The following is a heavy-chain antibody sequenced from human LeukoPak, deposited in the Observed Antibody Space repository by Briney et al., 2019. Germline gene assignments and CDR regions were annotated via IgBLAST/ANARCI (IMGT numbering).Heavy chain of an antibody. Sequence: GGSLRLSCAASGFTFSNAWMSWVRQAPGKGLEWVGRIRSNSDGGTTDYAAAVKGRFTISRDDSENTLYLQMNDLKIEDTAVYYCTMYRRSAFGVWGQGTVVTVSS. CDR1: GFTFSNAW. J-gene: IGHJ3*01. CDR3: TMYRRSAFGV. V-gene: IGHV3-15*01. CDR2: IRSNSDGGTT. D-gene: IGHD6-13*01.